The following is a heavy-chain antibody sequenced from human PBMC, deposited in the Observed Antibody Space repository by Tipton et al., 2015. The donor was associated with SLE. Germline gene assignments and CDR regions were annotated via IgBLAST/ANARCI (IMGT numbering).Heavy chain of an antibody. V-gene: IGHV4-34*01. D-gene: IGHD1-1*01. J-gene: IGHJ4*02. CDR2: INHSGST. CDR3: ARLEY. CDR1: GGSFSGYY. Sequence: TLSLTCAVYGGSFSGYYWSWVRQPPGKGLEWIGEINHSGSTNYNPSLKSRVTISVDTSKNQFSLKLSSVTAADTAVYYCARLEYWGQGTLVTVSS.